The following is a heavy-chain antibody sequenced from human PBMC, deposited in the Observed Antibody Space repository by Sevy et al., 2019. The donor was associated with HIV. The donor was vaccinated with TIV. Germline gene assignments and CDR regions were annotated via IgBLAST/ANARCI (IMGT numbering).Heavy chain of an antibody. Sequence: ASVKVSCKASGYTFTSYGISWVRQAPGQGLEWMGWISAYNGNTNYAQKLQGRVTMTTDTSTSTAYMELRSLRTDDTAVYYCARDGLFAMIVALDAFDIWGQGTMVTVSS. J-gene: IGHJ3*02. CDR3: ARDGLFAMIVALDAFDI. D-gene: IGHD3-22*01. CDR1: GYTFTSYG. CDR2: ISAYNGNT. V-gene: IGHV1-18*01.